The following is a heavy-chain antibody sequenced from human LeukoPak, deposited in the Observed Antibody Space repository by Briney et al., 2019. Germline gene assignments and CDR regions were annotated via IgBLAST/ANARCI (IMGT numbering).Heavy chain of an antibody. CDR2: TYYRSKWYN. J-gene: IGHJ6*02. V-gene: IGHV6-1*01. D-gene: IGHD5-12*01. CDR3: ARAPLVATTYYYYYGMDV. CDR1: GDSVSSNSAA. Sequence: SQTLSLTCAISGDSVSSNSAAWNWIRQPPSRGLEWLGRTYYRSKWYNDYAVSVKSRITINPDTSKNQFSLQLNSVTPEDTAVYYCARAPLVATTYYYYYGMDVWGQGTTVTVSS.